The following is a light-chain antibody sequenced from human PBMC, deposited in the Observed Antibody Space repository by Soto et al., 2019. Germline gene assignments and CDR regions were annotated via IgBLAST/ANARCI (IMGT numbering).Light chain of an antibody. Sequence: DIQMTQSPSSLSASVGDRVTITCRASQSISSYLNWYQQKPGKAPKLLIYAASSLQSGVPSRFSGSGSGTDFTLTISSLQPEDFATYYCQQSYRTPRFGQGTEVDIK. CDR2: AAS. CDR1: QSISSY. V-gene: IGKV1-39*01. J-gene: IGKJ1*01. CDR3: QQSYRTPR.